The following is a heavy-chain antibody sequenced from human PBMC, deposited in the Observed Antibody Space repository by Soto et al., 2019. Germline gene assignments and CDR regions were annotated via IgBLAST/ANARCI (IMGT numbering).Heavy chain of an antibody. CDR1: GGSFSGYY. J-gene: IGHJ5*02. V-gene: IGHV4-34*01. CDR3: ASPGVVTAFSSSSWFDP. D-gene: IGHD2-21*02. CDR2: INHSGSN. Sequence: SETLSLTCAVYGGSFSGYYWSWIRQPPGKGLEWIGEINHSGSNNYNPPLKSRVTISVDRSNNQFSLKLSSVTAADTAVYYCASPGVVTAFSSSSWFDPWGQGTLVTVSS.